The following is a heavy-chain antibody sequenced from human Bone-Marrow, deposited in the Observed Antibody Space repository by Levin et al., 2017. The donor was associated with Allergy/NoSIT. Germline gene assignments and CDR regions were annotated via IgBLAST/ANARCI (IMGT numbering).Heavy chain of an antibody. Sequence: GESLKISCVASEFTFSNYAMHWVRQAPGKGLEWMAFISYDGSNKYYADSVKGRFTTSRDNSKNTLYLQMNSLRAEDTAVYYCAKRDDTLEYFGMDVWGQGTTVTVSS. CDR1: EFTFSNYA. CDR3: AKRDDTLEYFGMDV. J-gene: IGHJ6*02. D-gene: IGHD2/OR15-2a*01. V-gene: IGHV3-30-3*02. CDR2: ISYDGSNK.